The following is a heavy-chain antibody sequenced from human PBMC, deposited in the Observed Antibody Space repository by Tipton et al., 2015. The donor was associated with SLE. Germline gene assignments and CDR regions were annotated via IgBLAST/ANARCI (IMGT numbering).Heavy chain of an antibody. D-gene: IGHD2-15*01. J-gene: IGHJ4*02. CDR2: LDYSGST. CDR1: GGSIRSSTYY. Sequence: TLSLTCTVSGGSIRSSTYYWGWIRQPPGKGLEGIGSLDYSGSTYYNPSLKSRINISVDTSKNQFSRKLSSVTTADTAVYYCARAVGDASGYLDYWGLATLVTVSS. CDR3: ARAVGDASGYLDY. V-gene: IGHV4-39*07.